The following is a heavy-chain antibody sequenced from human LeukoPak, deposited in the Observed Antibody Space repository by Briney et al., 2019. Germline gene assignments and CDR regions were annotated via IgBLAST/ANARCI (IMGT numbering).Heavy chain of an antibody. D-gene: IGHD3-10*01. CDR2: IDPTDSYT. V-gene: IGHV5-10-1*01. Sequence: GGPMQISSQGSGYSYNKHCMTGVRQMPGKGLEWIERIDPTDSYTIYSPSFQGHVTFSAAKSINTAYLHWSSLKASDTAIYFCARHNSGYLPPGYWGQGTLVTVSS. CDR3: ARHNSGYLPPGY. J-gene: IGHJ4*02. CDR1: GYSYNKHC.